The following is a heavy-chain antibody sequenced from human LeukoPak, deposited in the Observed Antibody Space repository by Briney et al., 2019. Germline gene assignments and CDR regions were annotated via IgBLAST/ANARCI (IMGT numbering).Heavy chain of an antibody. CDR3: ASGYSYGSSWFDP. V-gene: IGHV1-2*02. Sequence: ASVKVSCKASGYTFTGYYMHWVRQAPGQGLEWMGWINPNSGGRNYAQKFQGRVTMTRDTSISTAYMELSRLRSDDTAVYYCASGYSYGSSWFDPWGQGTLVTVSS. CDR2: INPNSGGR. D-gene: IGHD5-18*01. CDR1: GYTFTGYY. J-gene: IGHJ5*02.